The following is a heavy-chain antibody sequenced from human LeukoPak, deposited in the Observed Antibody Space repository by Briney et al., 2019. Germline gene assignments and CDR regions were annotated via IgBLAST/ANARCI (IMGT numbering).Heavy chain of an antibody. CDR3: AKNHDTSGYYYCFDY. D-gene: IGHD3-22*01. J-gene: IGHJ4*02. Sequence: GGSLRLSCAASGFTFTIYDMHWVRQAPGKGLEWVAFIRYDGSIRYYVDSMKGRFTISRDNSKNTLYLQMNSLRAEDTAVYYCAKNHDTSGYYYCFDYWGQGTLVTVSS. CDR1: GFTFTIYD. V-gene: IGHV3-30*02. CDR2: IRYDGSIR.